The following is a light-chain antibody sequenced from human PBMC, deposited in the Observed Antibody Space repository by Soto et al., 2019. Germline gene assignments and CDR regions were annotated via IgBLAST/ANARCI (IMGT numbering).Light chain of an antibody. CDR2: GAS. V-gene: IGKV3-15*01. CDR1: QSVSSN. Sequence: EIVMTQSPATLSASPGERATLSCRASQSVSSNLAWFQQIPGQAPRLLIYGASTRATGIPARFSGSGSGTEFALTLTSLQSEHFEVDYCQQYYNWPLLTFGPGTRVDIK. CDR3: QQYYNWPLLT. J-gene: IGKJ3*01.